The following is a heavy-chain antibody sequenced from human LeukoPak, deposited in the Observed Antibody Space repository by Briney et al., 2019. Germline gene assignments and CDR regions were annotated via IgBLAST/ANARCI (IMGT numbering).Heavy chain of an antibody. J-gene: IGHJ3*02. CDR3: AREIDEGAAADYPDAFDI. CDR1: GGSISRGGYY. CDR2: IYHSGST. Sequence: SRTLSLTCTVSGGSISRGGYYWSWIRQPPGKGLEWIGYIYHSGSTYYNPSLKSRVTISVDRSKNQFSLKLSSVTAADTAVYYCAREIDEGAAADYPDAFDIWGQGTMVTVSS. D-gene: IGHD6-13*01. V-gene: IGHV4-30-2*01.